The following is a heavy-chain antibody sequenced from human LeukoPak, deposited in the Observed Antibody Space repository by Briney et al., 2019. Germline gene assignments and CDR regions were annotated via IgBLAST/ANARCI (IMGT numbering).Heavy chain of an antibody. CDR2: IYTSGSI. D-gene: IGHD3-9*01. V-gene: IGHV4-4*07. CDR1: GGSISSYY. Sequence: AETLSLTCTVSGGSISSYYWSWIRQPAGKGLEWIGRIYTSGSINYNPSLRSRVTMSVDTSKNQFSLKMNSVTAGDTALYYCARRYYDWLFIDYWGQGTLVTVSS. CDR3: ARRYYDWLFIDY. J-gene: IGHJ4*02.